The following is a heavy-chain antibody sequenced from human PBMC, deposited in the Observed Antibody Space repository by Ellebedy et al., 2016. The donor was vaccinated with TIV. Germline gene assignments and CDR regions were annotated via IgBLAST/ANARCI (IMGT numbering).Heavy chain of an antibody. CDR3: ARHLRYSDWRILDL. Sequence: MPSEILSLTCTVSRVSITDPTYYWAWLRQPPGKGLDWLGTIFHSGTTYKSPALSSRGSMSVDTSRNQFSLDLKSVTAADTAVYYCARHLRYSDWRILDLWGPGILVAVSS. V-gene: IGHV4-39*01. D-gene: IGHD3-9*01. J-gene: IGHJ5*02. CDR1: RVSITDPTYY. CDR2: IFHSGTT.